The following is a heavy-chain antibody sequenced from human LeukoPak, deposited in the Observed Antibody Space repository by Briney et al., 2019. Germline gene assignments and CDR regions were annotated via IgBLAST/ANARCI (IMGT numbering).Heavy chain of an antibody. D-gene: IGHD3-16*02. CDR2: INHSGST. Sequence: SETLSLTCAVYGGSFSGYYWSWIRQPPGKGLEWIGEINHSGSTNYNPSLKSRVTISVDTSKNQFSLKLSSVTAADTAVYYCARLPDNYDYVWGNYRSNFDYWGQGTLVTVSS. J-gene: IGHJ4*02. CDR3: ARLPDNYDYVWGNYRSNFDY. CDR1: GGSFSGYY. V-gene: IGHV4-34*01.